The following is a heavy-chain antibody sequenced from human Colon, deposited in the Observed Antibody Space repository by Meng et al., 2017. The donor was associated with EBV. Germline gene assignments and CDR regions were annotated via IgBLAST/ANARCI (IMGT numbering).Heavy chain of an antibody. CDR1: GDSISSGDYS. D-gene: IGHD2-21*02. CDR2: IYHGGTT. Sequence: DSDSGLSQPSQSLSLTCAVSGDSISSGDYSWSWIRQPPGQCLEWIGYIYHGGTTYNTSLKSRVTISVDNSKNQFSLRLTSVTAADTAVYYCARGPYCGGDCYWFDPWGQGTLVTVSS. V-gene: IGHV4-30-2*01. CDR3: ARGPYCGGDCYWFDP. J-gene: IGHJ5*02.